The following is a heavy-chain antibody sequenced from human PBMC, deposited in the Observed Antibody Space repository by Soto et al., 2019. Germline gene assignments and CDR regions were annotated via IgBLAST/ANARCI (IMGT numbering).Heavy chain of an antibody. CDR3: ARARAARHHDY. CDR2: INHSGST. Sequence: SETLSLTCTVSGGSISSYYWSWIRQPPGKGLEWIGEINHSGSTNYNPSLKSRVTISVDTSKNQFSLKLSSVTAADTAVYYCARARAARHHDYWGQGTLVTVSS. D-gene: IGHD6-6*01. J-gene: IGHJ4*02. CDR1: GGSISSYY. V-gene: IGHV4-34*01.